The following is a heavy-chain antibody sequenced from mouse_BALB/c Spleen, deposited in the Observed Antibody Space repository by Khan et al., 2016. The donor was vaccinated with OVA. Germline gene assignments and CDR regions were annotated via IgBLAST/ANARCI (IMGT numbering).Heavy chain of an antibody. D-gene: IGHD1-1*01. J-gene: IGHJ2*01. CDR3: ARIYRSDFDY. CDR2: INPYIGET. CDR1: GYSFTGYF. Sequence: VRLQQSGPELVKPGASVKISCKASGYSFTGYFMNWVMQSHGKSLEWIGRINPYIGETFYNQKFKGKATLTVDESSSTAHMELRSLASEDSAVYYCARIYRSDFDYWGQGTTLTVSS. V-gene: IGHV1-20*02.